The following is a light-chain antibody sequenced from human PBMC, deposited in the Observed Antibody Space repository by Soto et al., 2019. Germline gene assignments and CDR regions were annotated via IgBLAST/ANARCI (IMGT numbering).Light chain of an antibody. CDR2: AAS. Sequence: DIQMTQSPSSVSASVGDRVTITCRASQDVSSWLVWYQQKPGQAPKLLIYAASNLQSGVPSRFSGSGSGTDFTLTISSLQPEDSATYCCQQASTFPRTFGGGTKVDLK. CDR3: QQASTFPRT. V-gene: IGKV1-12*01. J-gene: IGKJ4*01. CDR1: QDVSSW.